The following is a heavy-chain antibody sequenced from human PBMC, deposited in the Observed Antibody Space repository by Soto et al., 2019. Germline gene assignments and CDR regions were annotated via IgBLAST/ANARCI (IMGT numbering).Heavy chain of an antibody. CDR1: GFTFRSYG. CDR3: ARVWYYYDSSGYSDYYYDMDV. V-gene: IGHV3-33*01. CDR2: IWYDGSNK. D-gene: IGHD3-22*01. Sequence: LILCRAGSGFTFRSYGMHWVRQAPFKGVECVAVIWYDGSNKYYADSLKGRFTISRDNSKNTLYLQMNSLRAEDTAVYYCARVWYYYDSSGYSDYYYDMDVWGQGTTVTVSS. J-gene: IGHJ6*02.